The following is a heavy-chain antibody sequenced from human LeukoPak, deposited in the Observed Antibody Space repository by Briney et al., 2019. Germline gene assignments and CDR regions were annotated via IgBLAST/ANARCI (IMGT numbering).Heavy chain of an antibody. V-gene: IGHV4-34*01. J-gene: IGHJ1*01. Sequence: SETLSLTCAVYGGSFSGYYWSWIRQPPGKGLEWIGEINHSGSTNYNPSLKNRVTISVDTSKNQFSLNLSSVTAADTAVYYCARAVAATEYFQHWGQGTLVIVSS. D-gene: IGHD2-15*01. CDR3: ARAVAATEYFQH. CDR2: INHSGST. CDR1: GGSFSGYY.